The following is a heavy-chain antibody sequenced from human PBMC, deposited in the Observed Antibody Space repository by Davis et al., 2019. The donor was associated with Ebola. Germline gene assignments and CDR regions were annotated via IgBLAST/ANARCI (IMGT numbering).Heavy chain of an antibody. CDR1: GFTFSSYS. Sequence: GESLKISCAASGFTFSSYSMNWVRQTPGKGLEWVSFISSSSSYIYYADSVKGRFTISRDNAKNSLYLQMNSLRAEDTAVYYCARDQLSVVVTAIDYWGQGTLVTVSS. J-gene: IGHJ4*02. D-gene: IGHD2-21*02. V-gene: IGHV3-21*01. CDR2: ISSSSSYI. CDR3: ARDQLSVVVTAIDY.